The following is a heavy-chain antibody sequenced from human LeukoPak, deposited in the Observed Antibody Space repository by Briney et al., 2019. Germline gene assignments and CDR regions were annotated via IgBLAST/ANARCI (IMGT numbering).Heavy chain of an antibody. CDR2: ISYDGSNK. CDR1: RFTFSSYA. CDR3: AREAAGRGGVYYFDY. Sequence: PGGSLRLSCAASRFTFSSYAMHWVRQAPGKGLEWVAVISYDGSNKYYADSVKGRFTISRDNSKNTLYLQMNSLRAEDKAVYYCAREAAGRGGVYYFDYWGQGTLVTVSS. J-gene: IGHJ4*02. D-gene: IGHD6-13*01. V-gene: IGHV3-30-3*01.